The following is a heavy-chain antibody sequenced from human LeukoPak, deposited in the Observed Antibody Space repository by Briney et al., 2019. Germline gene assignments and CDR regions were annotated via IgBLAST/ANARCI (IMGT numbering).Heavy chain of an antibody. CDR1: GFTVSSDY. J-gene: IGHJ4*02. CDR3: AREPPGGGFDY. V-gene: IGHV3-66*01. D-gene: IGHD3-16*01. CDR2: VYIGGNT. Sequence: GASLRLSCTASGFTVSSDYTSWGRQDPGKGLEWGSVVYIGGNTYYAVSVKGRFTISRANSKNTLYLQINRLRAGDTAVYYCAREPPGGGFDYWGQGTLVTVSS.